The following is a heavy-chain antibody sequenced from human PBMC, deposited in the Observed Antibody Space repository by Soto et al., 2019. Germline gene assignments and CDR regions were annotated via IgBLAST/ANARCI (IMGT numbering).Heavy chain of an antibody. D-gene: IGHD2-21*02. CDR1: GGTFSSYA. Sequence: QVQLVQSGAEVKKPGSSVKVSCKASGGTFSSYAISWVRQAPGQGLEWMGGIIPIFGTANYAQKFQGRVKITADESTSTAYMELSSLRSEDTAVYYCARDLPPPAYCGGDCLYYYYGMDVWGQGTTVTVSS. CDR3: ARDLPPPAYCGGDCLYYYYGMDV. CDR2: IIPIFGTA. V-gene: IGHV1-69*01. J-gene: IGHJ6*02.